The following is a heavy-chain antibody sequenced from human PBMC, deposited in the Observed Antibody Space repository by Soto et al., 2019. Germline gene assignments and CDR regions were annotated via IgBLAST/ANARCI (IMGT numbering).Heavy chain of an antibody. V-gene: IGHV1-18*01. J-gene: IGHJ3*02. CDR2: ISAYNGNT. CDR1: GYTFTSYG. Sequence: ASVKVSCKASGYTFTSYGISWVRQAPGQGLEWMGWISAYNGNTNYAQKLQGRVTMTTDTSTSTAYMELRSLRSDDTAVYYCARDARLRPVLYSGSQYAFDIWGQGTMVTVSS. D-gene: IGHD6-6*01. CDR3: ARDARLRPVLYSGSQYAFDI.